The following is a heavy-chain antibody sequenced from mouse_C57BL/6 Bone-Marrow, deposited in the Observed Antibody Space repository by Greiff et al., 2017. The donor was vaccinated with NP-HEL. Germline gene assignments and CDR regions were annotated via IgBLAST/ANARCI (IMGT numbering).Heavy chain of an antibody. CDR2: IYPRSGNS. CDR3: ARGGYYSGSSHWYFDV. Sequence: VKLMESGAELARPGASVKLSCKASGYTFTSYGISWVKQRTGQGLEWIGEIYPRSGNSYYNEKFKGKATLTVDKSSSSAYMELRILTSEDSAVYFCARGGYYSGSSHWYFDVWGTGTTVTVSS. J-gene: IGHJ1*03. V-gene: IGHV1-81*01. D-gene: IGHD1-1*01. CDR1: GYTFTSYG.